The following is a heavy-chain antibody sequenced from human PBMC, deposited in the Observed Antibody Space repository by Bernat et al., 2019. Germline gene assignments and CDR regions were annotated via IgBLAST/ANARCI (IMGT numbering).Heavy chain of an antibody. V-gene: IGHV3-7*03. J-gene: IGHJ3*02. CDR2: INIDGTPI. CDR3: ARDPNYAALDI. CDR1: GVTFSTSW. D-gene: IGHD5-24*01. Sequence: EVHLVESGGGLVQPGGSLRLSCAASGVTFSTSWMAWVRQAPGKGLEWVANINIDGTPIYYVDSVRGRFTMSRDNAKNSLYLQMSSLRAEDTAVYYCARDPNYAALDIWGQGTMVTVSS.